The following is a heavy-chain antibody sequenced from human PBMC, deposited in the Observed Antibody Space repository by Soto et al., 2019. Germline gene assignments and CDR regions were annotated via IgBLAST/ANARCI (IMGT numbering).Heavy chain of an antibody. Sequence: ASVKVSCKASGYTFTSYAMHWVRQAPGQRLEWMGWINAGNGNTNYAQKLQGRVTMTTDTSTSTAYMELRSLRSDDTAVYYCARGGXRYDFWSGYHIVSGMDVWGQGTTVTVSS. CDR3: ARGGXRYDFWSGYHIVSGMDV. CDR1: GYTFTSYA. D-gene: IGHD3-3*01. CDR2: INAGNGNT. J-gene: IGHJ6*02. V-gene: IGHV1-3*01.